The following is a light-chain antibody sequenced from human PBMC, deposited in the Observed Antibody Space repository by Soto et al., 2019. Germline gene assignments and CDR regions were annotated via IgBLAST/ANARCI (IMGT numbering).Light chain of an antibody. V-gene: IGKV2D-29*01. CDR3: MQSVQMPPT. CDR1: QRLLHSDGKTY. J-gene: IGKJ1*01. Sequence: DIVMTQTPLSLSVTPGQPASISCQSSQRLLHSDGKTYLSWYLQRPGQPVQLLIYEVYNRFSGVPDRLNGSGSGTDFTLKISRVEAEDVGVYYCMQSVQMPPTFGQGTKVEIK. CDR2: EVY.